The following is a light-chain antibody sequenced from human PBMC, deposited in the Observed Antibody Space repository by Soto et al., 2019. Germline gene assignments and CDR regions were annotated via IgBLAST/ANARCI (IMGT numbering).Light chain of an antibody. CDR3: QQYGTSEII. V-gene: IGKV3-20*01. Sequence: EIVLTQSPATLSLSPGEGATLSCRASQSVSSSYLAWYQQKPGQAPRLLIYGASSRATGIPDRFSGSGSGTDFTLTISRLEPEDFAVYFCQQYGTSEIIFGQGTRLEIK. J-gene: IGKJ5*01. CDR1: QSVSSSY. CDR2: GAS.